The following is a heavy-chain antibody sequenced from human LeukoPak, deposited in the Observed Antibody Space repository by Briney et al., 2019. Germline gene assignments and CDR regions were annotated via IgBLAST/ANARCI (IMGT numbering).Heavy chain of an antibody. V-gene: IGHV3-48*01. Sequence: PSGGSLRLSCAASGFIFSTYSINWVRQAPGKGLEWVSYISSSSSTIYYADSVKGRFTISRDNAKNSLYLQMISLRAEDTAVYYCAKGSREDIYYYYYMDVWGKGTTVTVSS. D-gene: IGHD2-15*01. CDR2: ISSSSSTI. CDR3: AKGSREDIYYYYYMDV. J-gene: IGHJ6*03. CDR1: GFIFSTYS.